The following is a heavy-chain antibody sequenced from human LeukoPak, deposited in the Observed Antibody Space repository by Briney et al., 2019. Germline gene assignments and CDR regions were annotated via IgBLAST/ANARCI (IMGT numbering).Heavy chain of an antibody. Sequence: GGSLRLSCAASGFTFDDYAMHWVRQAPGKGLEWVSGISWNSGSIGYADSVKGRLTISRDNAKNSLYLQMNSLRAEDTALYYCAKEGVDRRQLAYYYYYYMDVWGKGTTVTVSS. J-gene: IGHJ6*03. CDR2: ISWNSGSI. CDR3: AKEGVDRRQLAYYYYYYMDV. CDR1: GFTFDDYA. V-gene: IGHV3-9*01. D-gene: IGHD6-6*01.